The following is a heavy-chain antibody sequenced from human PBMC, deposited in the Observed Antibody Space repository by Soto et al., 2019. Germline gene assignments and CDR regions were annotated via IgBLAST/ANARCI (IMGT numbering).Heavy chain of an antibody. Sequence: GGSLRLSCAASGFTVSSNYMSWVRQAPGKGLEWVSVIYSGGSTYYADSVKGRFTISRHNSKNTLYLQMNSLRAEDTAVYYCARVSGSGSYHYYYYYMDVWGKGTTVTVSS. V-gene: IGHV3-53*04. CDR3: ARVSGSGSYHYYYYYMDV. CDR2: IYSGGST. D-gene: IGHD3-10*01. J-gene: IGHJ6*03. CDR1: GFTVSSNY.